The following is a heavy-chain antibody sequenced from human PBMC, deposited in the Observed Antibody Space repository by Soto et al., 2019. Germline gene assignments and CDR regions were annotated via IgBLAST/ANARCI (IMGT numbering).Heavy chain of an antibody. CDR1: GGTFSSYA. V-gene: IGHV1-69*12. J-gene: IGHJ4*02. Sequence: QVQLVQSGAEVKKPGSSVKVSCKASGGTFSSYAISWVRQAPGQGLEWMGGIIPIFGTADYAQKFQGRVTLTADESTSTGNMELSSLRSEDTAVYYCASHYDSSGYYYRGLDYWGQGTLVNVSS. CDR3: ASHYDSSGYYYRGLDY. CDR2: IIPIFGTA. D-gene: IGHD3-22*01.